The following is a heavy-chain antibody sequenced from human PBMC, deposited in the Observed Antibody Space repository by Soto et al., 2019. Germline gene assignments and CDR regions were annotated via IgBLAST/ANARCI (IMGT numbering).Heavy chain of an antibody. D-gene: IGHD2-2*01. CDR3: ARAEAGGNVVVPAAMDY. J-gene: IGHJ4*02. CDR1: GGTFSSYA. Sequence: GASVKVSCKASGGTFSSYAISWVRQAPGQGLEWMGGIIPIFGTANYAQKFQGRVTITADESTSTAYMELSSLRSEDTAVYYCARAEAGGNVVVPAAMDYWGQGTLVTVSS. V-gene: IGHV1-69*13. CDR2: IIPIFGTA.